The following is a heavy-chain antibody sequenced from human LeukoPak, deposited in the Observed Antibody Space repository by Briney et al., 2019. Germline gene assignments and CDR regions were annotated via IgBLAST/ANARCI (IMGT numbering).Heavy chain of an antibody. Sequence: SETLSLTCTVSGYSISSGYYWGWIRQPPGKGLGWIGSIYHSGSTYYNPSLKSRVTPSVDTSKNRFSLKLSSVTAADTAVYYCAREGYSSSSLGYFDYWGQGTLVTVSS. CDR3: AREGYSSSSLGYFDY. CDR2: IYHSGST. D-gene: IGHD6-6*01. V-gene: IGHV4-38-2*02. CDR1: GYSISSGYY. J-gene: IGHJ4*02.